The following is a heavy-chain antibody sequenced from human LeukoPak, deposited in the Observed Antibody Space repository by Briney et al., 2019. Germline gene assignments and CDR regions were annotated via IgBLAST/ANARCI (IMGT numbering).Heavy chain of an antibody. CDR1: GFTFSSSW. CDR3: ARDWGGYGPTSHNY. J-gene: IGHJ4*02. D-gene: IGHD3-16*01. CDR2: FSSDGSNT. V-gene: IGHV3-74*01. Sequence: PGGSLRLSCAASGFTFSSSWMHWVRQGPGRGLVWVSRFSSDGSNTIYADSVRGRFTVYSDNAKNTLFLQMNSLRAEDTGVYYCARDWGGYGPTSHNYWGQGTLVTVSS.